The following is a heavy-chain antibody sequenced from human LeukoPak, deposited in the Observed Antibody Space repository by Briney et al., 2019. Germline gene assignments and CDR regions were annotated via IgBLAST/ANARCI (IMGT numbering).Heavy chain of an antibody. CDR2: ISRNGGST. D-gene: IGHD3-22*01. V-gene: IGHV3-64*01. J-gene: IGHJ6*03. CDR3: AGDGGDSSGYRNYYYYYMDV. CDR1: GFSFSSYA. Sequence: GGSLRLSCAASGFSFSSYAMHWVRQAPGKGLEYVSGISRNGGSTNYANSVKGRLTISRDNSKNTLYLEMGSLRAEDMAVYYCAGDGGDSSGYRNYYYYYMDVWGKGTMVTVSS.